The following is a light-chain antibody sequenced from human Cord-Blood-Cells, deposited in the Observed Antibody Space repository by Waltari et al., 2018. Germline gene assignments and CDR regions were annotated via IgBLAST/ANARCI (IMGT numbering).Light chain of an antibody. V-gene: IGKV3-15*01. CDR3: QQYNNWPYT. CDR2: AAS. CDR1: ESVSSN. Sequence: EIVMTPSPATLAVSPGERAPLACRASESVSSNLGWYQQKPGQAHSILIYAASTSATGIPSRFSGSASGTAFNLTISNLQSEDFAVYCCQQYNNWPYTFGQGTTLEIK. J-gene: IGKJ2*01.